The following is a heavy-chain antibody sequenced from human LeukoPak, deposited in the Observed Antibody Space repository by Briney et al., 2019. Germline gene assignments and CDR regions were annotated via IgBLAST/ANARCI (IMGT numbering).Heavy chain of an antibody. J-gene: IGHJ3*02. CDR1: GFTFSSYW. CDR2: ISGSGGST. V-gene: IGHV3-21*01. D-gene: IGHD1-26*01. CDR3: ARENSGSYSAFDI. Sequence: GGSLRLSCAASGFTFSSYWMSWVRQAPGKGLEWVSAISGSGGSTYYADSVKGRFTISRDNAKNSLYLQMNSLRAEDTAVYYCARENSGSYSAFDIWGQGTMVTVSS.